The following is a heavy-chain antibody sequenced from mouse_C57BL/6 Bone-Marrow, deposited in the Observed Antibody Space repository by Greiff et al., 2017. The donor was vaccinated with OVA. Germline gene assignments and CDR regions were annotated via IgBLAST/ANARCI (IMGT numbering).Heavy chain of an antibody. CDR3: ARPRITTVVATGEFDY. CDR1: GYTFTDHT. J-gene: IGHJ2*01. V-gene: IGHV1-78*01. Sequence: QVQLQQSDAELVKPGASVKISCKVSGYTFTDHTIHWMKQRPEQGLEWIGYIYPRDGSTKYNEKFKGKATLTADKSSSTAYMQLNSLTSEDSAVDFCARPRITTVVATGEFDYWGQGTTLTVSS. CDR2: IYPRDGST. D-gene: IGHD1-1*01.